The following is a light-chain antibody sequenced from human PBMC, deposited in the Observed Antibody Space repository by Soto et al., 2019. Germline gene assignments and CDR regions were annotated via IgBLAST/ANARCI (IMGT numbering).Light chain of an antibody. J-gene: IGKJ1*01. Sequence: DIQMTQSPSSLSASVGYRVTITCRASQYIHTHLAWYQQKPGNSPKLLIYRASTLHSGVPSRFSASGSGTDFILTISSLQSEDVATYYCQTNDKAPWTFGPGTRV. CDR1: QYIHTH. V-gene: IGKV1-27*01. CDR2: RAS. CDR3: QTNDKAPWT.